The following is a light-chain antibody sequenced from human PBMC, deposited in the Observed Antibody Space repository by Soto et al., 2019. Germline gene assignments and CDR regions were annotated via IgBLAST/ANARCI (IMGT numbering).Light chain of an antibody. J-gene: IGKJ1*01. V-gene: IGKV2-28*01. CDR2: MTS. Sequence: DIVMTQSPLSLLVTPGEAASISCRSSQSLLHKNKNTHFNWYLQKPGQSPQLLIYMTSKRASGVPDRFSGSGSGTYFTLRISRVEAEDAGVYYCMQTLETPRTCGQGTKVDIK. CDR3: MQTLETPRT. CDR1: QSLLHKNKNTH.